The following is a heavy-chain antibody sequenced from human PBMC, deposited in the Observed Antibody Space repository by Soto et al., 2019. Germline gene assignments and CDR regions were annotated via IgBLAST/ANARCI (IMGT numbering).Heavy chain of an antibody. CDR3: ARGTVGYCSGGSCYSGGWFDP. J-gene: IGHJ5*02. V-gene: IGHV4-39*07. CDR1: GGSISSSSYY. Sequence: SETLSLTCTVSGGSISSSSYYWGWIRQPPGKGLEWIGSIYYSGSTYYNPSLKSRVTISVDRSKNQFSLKLSSVTAADTAVYYCARGTVGYCSGGSCYSGGWFDPWGQGTLVTVSS. D-gene: IGHD2-15*01. CDR2: IYYSGST.